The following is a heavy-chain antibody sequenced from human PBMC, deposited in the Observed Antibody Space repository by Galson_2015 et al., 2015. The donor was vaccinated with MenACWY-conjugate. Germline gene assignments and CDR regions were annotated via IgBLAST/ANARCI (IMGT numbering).Heavy chain of an antibody. CDR1: GFTFRQYA. CDR3: AKDVYMDV. V-gene: IGHV3-23*01. J-gene: IGHJ6*03. Sequence: SLRLSCAVSGFTFRQYAISWVRQAPGAGLESGAIISDSGAATHYIDSVKARFTIFRDNSKNTLYLQMSRLRAEDTALYYCAKDVYMDVWGKGTTLAVSS. CDR2: ISDSGAAT.